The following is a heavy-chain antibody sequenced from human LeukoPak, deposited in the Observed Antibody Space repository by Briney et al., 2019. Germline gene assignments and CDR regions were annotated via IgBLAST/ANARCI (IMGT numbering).Heavy chain of an antibody. V-gene: IGHV3-15*07. CDR3: TTTSGYGEDYYYYGMDV. Sequence: TGGSLRLSCAASGFTFSDAWMNWVRQAPGKGLEWVGRIKSKTDGGTTDYAAPVKGRFTISRDDSKNTLYLQMNSLKTEDTAMYYCTTTSGYGEDYYYYGMDVWGQGTTVTVSS. CDR1: GFTFSDAW. CDR2: IKSKTDGGTT. J-gene: IGHJ6*02. D-gene: IGHD5-12*01.